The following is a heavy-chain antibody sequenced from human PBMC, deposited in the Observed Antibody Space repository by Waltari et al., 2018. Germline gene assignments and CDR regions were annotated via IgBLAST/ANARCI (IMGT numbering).Heavy chain of an antibody. CDR3: AKDVDDSSGSDY. V-gene: IGHV3-30*02. J-gene: IGHJ4*02. CDR1: GFTFSRYG. D-gene: IGHD3-22*01. CDR2: IRYDGSNK. Sequence: QVQLVESGGGVVQPGGSLRLSCAASGFTFSRYGMHWVRQAPGKGLEWVAFIRYDGSNKYYADYGKGRFTISRDNSKNTLYLQMNSLRAEDTAVYYCAKDVDDSSGSDYWGQGTLVTVSS.